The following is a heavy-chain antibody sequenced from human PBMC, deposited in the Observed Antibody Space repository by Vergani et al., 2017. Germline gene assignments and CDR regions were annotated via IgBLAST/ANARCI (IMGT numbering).Heavy chain of an antibody. J-gene: IGHJ4*02. CDR2: VYHSGST. V-gene: IGHV4-38-2*02. CDR1: GYSISTGSF. CDR3: ARQLRQSWRRGPHDY. D-gene: IGHD2-2*01. Sequence: QVQLQESGPGLVKPSETLSLTCTVSGYSISTGSFWGWIRQPPGKGLEWIGTVYHSGSTYYNPSLKGRVIISVDTSRNQFSLNLTSVTAADTAVYYCARQLRQSWRRGPHDYWGQGTLVTVSS.